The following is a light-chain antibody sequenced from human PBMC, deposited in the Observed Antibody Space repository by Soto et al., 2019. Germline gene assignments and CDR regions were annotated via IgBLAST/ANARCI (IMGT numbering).Light chain of an antibody. J-gene: IGKJ1*01. Sequence: DIPMTQSPSTLSGSVGDRVTITCRASQSISTWLAWYQQKAGKAPKLLIYKASSLESGVPSRFSGSGSGTEFTLTISSLQPDDFATYYCQHYNSYPWTFGQGTKVDIK. V-gene: IGKV1-5*03. CDR2: KAS. CDR1: QSISTW. CDR3: QHYNSYPWT.